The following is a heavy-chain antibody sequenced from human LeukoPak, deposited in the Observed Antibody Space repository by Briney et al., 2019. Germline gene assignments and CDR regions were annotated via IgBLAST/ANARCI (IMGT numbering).Heavy chain of an antibody. CDR1: GGSISSGGYY. CDR3: ARGESGDYGTLGIDY. CDR2: IYYSGST. Sequence: SESLSLTCTVSGGSISSGGYYWSWIRQHPGKGLEWIGYIYYSGSTYYNPSLKSRVTISVDTPKNQFSLKLSSVTAADTAVYYCARGESGDYGTLGIDYWGQGTLVTVSS. V-gene: IGHV4-31*03. J-gene: IGHJ4*02. D-gene: IGHD4-17*01.